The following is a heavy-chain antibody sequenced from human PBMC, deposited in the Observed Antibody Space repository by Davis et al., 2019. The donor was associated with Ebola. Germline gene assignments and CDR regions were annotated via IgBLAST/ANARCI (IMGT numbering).Heavy chain of an antibody. Sequence: GESLKISCKDSGNSFASHWIGRVRQMPGKGLEWMGIIYTGESDTRYSPSFRGQVTISADKSIKTAFLQWSSLKASDTAMYYCASLRRTITGMDDAFDIWGQGTMVTVSS. J-gene: IGHJ3*02. CDR1: GNSFASHW. V-gene: IGHV5-51*01. CDR3: ASLRRTITGMDDAFDI. D-gene: IGHD2-8*02. CDR2: IYTGESDT.